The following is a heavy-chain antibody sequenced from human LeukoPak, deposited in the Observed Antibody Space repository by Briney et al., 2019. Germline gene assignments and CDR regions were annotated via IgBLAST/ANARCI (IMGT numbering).Heavy chain of an antibody. Sequence: HPGGSLRLSCAASGFTVSSNYMTWVRQAPGKGLEWVSVIYSGGSTYYADSVEGRFTISRDNSKNTVYLQMNSLRAVDTAVYYCARGSGWYRPIDYWGQGTLVTVSS. CDR3: ARGSGWYRPIDY. D-gene: IGHD6-19*01. V-gene: IGHV3-66*02. CDR2: IYSGGST. J-gene: IGHJ4*02. CDR1: GFTVSSNY.